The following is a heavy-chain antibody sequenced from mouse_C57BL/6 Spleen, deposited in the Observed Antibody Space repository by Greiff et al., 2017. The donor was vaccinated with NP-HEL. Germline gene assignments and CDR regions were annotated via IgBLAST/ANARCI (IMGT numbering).Heavy chain of an antibody. J-gene: IGHJ3*01. V-gene: IGHV1-22*01. CDR3: ARGYYGSSYDWFAY. CDR2: INPNNGGT. D-gene: IGHD1-1*01. Sequence: EVQLQQSGPELVKPGASVKMSCKASGYTFTDYNMHWVKQRHGKSLEWIGYINPNNGGTSYNQKFKGKATLTVNKSSSTAYMELRSLTSEDSAVYYWARGYYGSSYDWFAYWGQGTLVTVSA. CDR1: GYTFTDYN.